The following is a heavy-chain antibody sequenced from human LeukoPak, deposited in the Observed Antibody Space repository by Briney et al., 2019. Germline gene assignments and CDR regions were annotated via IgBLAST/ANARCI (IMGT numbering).Heavy chain of an antibody. CDR2: IYYSGST. V-gene: IGHV4-61*01. CDR3: ARDRYNWNDVMGDYYYYGMDV. CDR1: GGSVSSGSYY. Sequence: SETLSLTCTVSGGSVSSGSYYWSWIRQPPGKGLEWIGYIYYSGSTNYNPSLKSRVTISADASKNQFSLKLSSVTAADTAVYYCARDRYNWNDVMGDYYYYGMDVWGKGTTVTVSS. J-gene: IGHJ6*04. D-gene: IGHD1-1*01.